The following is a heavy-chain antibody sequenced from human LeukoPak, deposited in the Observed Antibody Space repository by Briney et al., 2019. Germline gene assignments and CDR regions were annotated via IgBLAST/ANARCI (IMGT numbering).Heavy chain of an antibody. CDR1: GFTFSDYY. CDR3: ARVDPGGYSYGYFDY. V-gene: IGHV3-11*01. CDR2: ISSSGSTI. D-gene: IGHD5-18*01. Sequence: GGSLRLSCAASGFTFSDYYMSWIRQAPGKGLEWASYISSSGSTIYYADSVKGRFTISRDNAKNSLYLQMNSLRAEDTAVYYCARVDPGGYSYGYFDYWGQGTLVTVSS. J-gene: IGHJ4*02.